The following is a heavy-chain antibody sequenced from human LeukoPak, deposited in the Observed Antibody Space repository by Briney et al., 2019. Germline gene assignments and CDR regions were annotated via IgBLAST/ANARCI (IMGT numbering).Heavy chain of an antibody. CDR2: IYYSGST. Sequence: PSQTLSLTYTVSGGSISSGDYYWSSIRQPPGKGLEWIGYIYYSGSTYYNPSLKSRVTISVDTSKNQFSLKLSSVTAADTAVYYCARASWRSSWYFDYWGQGTLVTVSS. CDR3: ARASWRSSWYFDY. CDR1: GGSISSGDYY. V-gene: IGHV4-30-4*01. J-gene: IGHJ4*02. D-gene: IGHD6-13*01.